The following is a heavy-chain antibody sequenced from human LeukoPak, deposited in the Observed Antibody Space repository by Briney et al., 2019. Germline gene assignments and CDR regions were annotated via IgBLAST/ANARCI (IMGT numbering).Heavy chain of an antibody. CDR1: GGTPSNHA. Sequence: SVKVSCKVTGGTPSNHAFVWVRQAPGQGPEWMGGIVPIFGTPDYAQKFQGRVTFTTDESTSTAYMELTSLRSEDTAIYYCARDHGNSGDGCDPWGQGTLVTVSS. J-gene: IGHJ5*02. CDR2: IVPIFGTP. D-gene: IGHD6-25*01. CDR3: ARDHGNSGDGCDP. V-gene: IGHV1-69*05.